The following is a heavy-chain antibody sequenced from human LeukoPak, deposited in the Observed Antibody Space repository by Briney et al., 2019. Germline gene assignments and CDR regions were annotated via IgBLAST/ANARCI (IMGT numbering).Heavy chain of an antibody. CDR1: GFVFSSHA. Sequence: GGSLRLSCVASGFVFSSHAMSWVRQAPGKGLEWVAAISNGYYYADSVKGRFTISRDNSKNTVYLQMSSLRAEDTAVYLCVREAGYCTEASCSNTNWFDPWGQGTLVTVSS. V-gene: IGHV3-23*01. D-gene: IGHD2-8*02. CDR3: VREAGYCTEASCSNTNWFDP. CDR2: ISNGY. J-gene: IGHJ5*02.